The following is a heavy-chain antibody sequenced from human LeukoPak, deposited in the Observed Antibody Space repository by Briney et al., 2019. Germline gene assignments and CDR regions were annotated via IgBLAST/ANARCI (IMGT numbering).Heavy chain of an antibody. CDR3: ARQGSYSSSRYNIDY. D-gene: IGHD6-13*01. CDR1: GYNFTNYW. J-gene: IGHJ4*02. CDR2: IYPDDSDT. Sequence: GESLTISCTGSGYNFTNYWIGWVRQMPGKGLEWVGMIYPDDSDTRYSPSFQGQVTISADKSINTACLQWGSLKASDTAMYYCARQGSYSSSRYNIDYWGQGTPVTVSS. V-gene: IGHV5-51*01.